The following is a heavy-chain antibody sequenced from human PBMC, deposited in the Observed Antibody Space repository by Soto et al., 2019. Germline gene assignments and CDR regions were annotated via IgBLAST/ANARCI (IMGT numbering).Heavy chain of an antibody. CDR3: ARIDILTGYYLWPNNYYYGMDV. CDR1: GGSISSGGYS. D-gene: IGHD3-9*01. CDR2: IYHSGST. J-gene: IGHJ6*02. Sequence: PSETLSLTCAVSGGSISSGGYSWSWIRQPPGKGLEWIGYIYHSGSTYYNPSLKSRVTISVDRSKNQFSLKLSSVTAADTAVYYCARIDILTGYYLWPNNYYYGMDVWGQGTTVTVSS. V-gene: IGHV4-30-2*01.